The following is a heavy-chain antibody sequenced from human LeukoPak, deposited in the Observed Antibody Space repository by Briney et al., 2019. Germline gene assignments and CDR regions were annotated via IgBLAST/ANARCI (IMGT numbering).Heavy chain of an antibody. CDR2: MNPNSGNT. CDR1: GYTFTSYD. Sequence: ASVKVSCKASGYTFTSYDINWVRQATGQGLEWMGWMNPNSGNTGYAQKFQGRVTITADKSTSTAYMELSSLRSEDTAVYYCASVGDSSGYYYGVDYWGQGTLVTVSS. D-gene: IGHD3-22*01. CDR3: ASVGDSSGYYYGVDY. J-gene: IGHJ4*02. V-gene: IGHV1-8*01.